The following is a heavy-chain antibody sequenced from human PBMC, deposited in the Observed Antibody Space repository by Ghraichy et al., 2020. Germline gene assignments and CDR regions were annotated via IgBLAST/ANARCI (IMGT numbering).Heavy chain of an antibody. CDR3: ARGVGDGGWDCSSTSCYPYYFDY. V-gene: IGHV4-34*01. CDR1: GGSFSGYY. J-gene: IGHJ4*02. D-gene: IGHD2-2*01. CDR2: INHSGST. Sequence: SQTLSLTCAVYGGSFSGYYWSWIRQPPGKGLEWIGEINHSGSTNYNPSLKSRVTISVDTSKNQFSLKLSSVTAADTAVYYCARGVGDGGWDCSSTSCYPYYFDYWGQGTLVTVSS.